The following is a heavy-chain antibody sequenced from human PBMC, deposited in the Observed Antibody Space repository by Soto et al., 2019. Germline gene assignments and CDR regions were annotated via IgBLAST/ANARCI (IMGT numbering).Heavy chain of an antibody. V-gene: IGHV3-53*01. Sequence: WWSLRLSCSASVFTVSSKYMNWVRQAPGKGLEWVSIIWSAGLTYYADSVRGRFTISRDISKNILFLQMNSLRAEDSAIYYCAREPPPDLWGQGTLVTVSS. CDR1: VFTVSSKY. J-gene: IGHJ5*02. CDR3: AREPPPDL. CDR2: IWSAGLT.